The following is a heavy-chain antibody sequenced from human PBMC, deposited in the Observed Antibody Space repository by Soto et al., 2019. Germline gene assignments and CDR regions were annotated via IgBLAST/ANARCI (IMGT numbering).Heavy chain of an antibody. CDR3: TTLGHLPPAGWYYYYGMDV. J-gene: IGHJ6*02. CDR1: GFSFSNAW. V-gene: IGHV3-15*07. Sequence: GGSLRLSCAASGFSFSNAWMNWVRQAPGKGLEWVGRIKSKTDGGTADYAAPVKGRFTISRDDSKSTLYLQMNSLKAEDTAVYYCTTLGHLPPAGWYYYYGMDVWGQGTMVTVSS. CDR2: IKSKTDGGTA. D-gene: IGHD3-16*01.